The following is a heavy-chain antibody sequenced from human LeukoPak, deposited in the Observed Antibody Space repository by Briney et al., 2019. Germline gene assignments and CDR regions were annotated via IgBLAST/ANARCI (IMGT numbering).Heavy chain of an antibody. J-gene: IGHJ3*02. V-gene: IGHV4-59*08. CDR3: ARYTYDAFDI. D-gene: IGHD2-2*02. CDR2: IYYSGST. Sequence: PSETLSLTCTVSGGSISSYYWSWIRQPPGQGLEWIGYIYYSGSTNYNPSLKSRVTISVDTSKNQFSLKLSSVTAADTAAYYCARYTYDAFDIWGQGTMVTVSS. CDR1: GGSISSYY.